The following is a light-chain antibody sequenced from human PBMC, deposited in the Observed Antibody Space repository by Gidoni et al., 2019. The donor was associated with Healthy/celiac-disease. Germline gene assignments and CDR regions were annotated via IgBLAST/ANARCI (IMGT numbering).Light chain of an antibody. CDR2: AAS. J-gene: IGKJ2*01. CDR3: QQSYSTPRYT. CDR1: QSISSY. V-gene: IGKV1-39*01. Sequence: SASVGDRVTITCRASQSISSYLNWYQQNPGKAPKLLIYAASSLQSGVPSRFSGSGSGTDFTLTISSLQPEDFATYYCQQSYSTPRYTFGQGTKLEIK.